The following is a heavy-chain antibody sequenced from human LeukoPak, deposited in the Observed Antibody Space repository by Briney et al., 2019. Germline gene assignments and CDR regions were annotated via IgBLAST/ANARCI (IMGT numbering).Heavy chain of an antibody. CDR3: ARHGEIAAAGYYYYYMDV. CDR1: GYTFTSYD. Sequence: ASVKVSCKASGYTFTSYDINWVRQATGQGLEWMGWINPNSGNTGYAQKFQGRVTMTRNTSISTAYMELSSLRSEDTAVYYCARHGEIAAAGYYYYYMDVWGKGTTVTVSS. V-gene: IGHV1-8*01. J-gene: IGHJ6*03. CDR2: INPNSGNT. D-gene: IGHD6-13*01.